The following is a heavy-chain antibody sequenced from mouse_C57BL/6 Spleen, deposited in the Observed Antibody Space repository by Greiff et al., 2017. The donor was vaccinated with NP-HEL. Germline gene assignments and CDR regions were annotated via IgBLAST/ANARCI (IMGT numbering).Heavy chain of an antibody. D-gene: IGHD4-1*01. J-gene: IGHJ2*01. CDR2: ISSGGSYT. CDR1: GFTFSSYG. Sequence: EVQGVESGGDLVKPGGSLKLSCAASGFTFSSYGMSWVRQTPDKRLEWVATISSGGSYTYYPDSVKGRFTISRDNAKNTLYLQMSSLKSEDTAMYYCARELGHGGFDYWGQGTTLTVSS. V-gene: IGHV5-6*01. CDR3: ARELGHGGFDY.